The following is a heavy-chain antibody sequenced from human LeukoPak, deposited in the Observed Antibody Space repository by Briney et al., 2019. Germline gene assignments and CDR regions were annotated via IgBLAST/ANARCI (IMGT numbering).Heavy chain of an antibody. D-gene: IGHD3-16*01. CDR3: ARGHMITFGGADHKDY. J-gene: IGHJ4*02. V-gene: IGHV1-8*01. Sequence: GASVKVSCTASVYTFTSYDINWVRQAPGQGLQWMGWMNPNSGNTGYAQKFQGRVTMTRNTSISTAYMELSSLRSEDTAVYYCARGHMITFGGADHKDYWGQGTLVTVSS. CDR2: MNPNSGNT. CDR1: VYTFTSYD.